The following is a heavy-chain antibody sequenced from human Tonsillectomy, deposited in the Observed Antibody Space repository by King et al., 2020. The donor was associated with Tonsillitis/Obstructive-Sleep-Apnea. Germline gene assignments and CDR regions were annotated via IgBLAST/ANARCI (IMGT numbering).Heavy chain of an antibody. Sequence: VQLVESGGTLIQPGGSLRLSCAASGFTVSRNYMSWVRQAPGKGLEWISVFYGGGSTYYADSVKGRFTISRDNSENTLNLQMNSRRAEDTAVYYCARAPVVPASWYFDLWGRGTLVTVSS. V-gene: IGHV3-53*01. CDR1: GFTVSRNY. CDR3: ARAPVVPASWYFDL. CDR2: FYGGGST. J-gene: IGHJ2*01. D-gene: IGHD2-2*01.